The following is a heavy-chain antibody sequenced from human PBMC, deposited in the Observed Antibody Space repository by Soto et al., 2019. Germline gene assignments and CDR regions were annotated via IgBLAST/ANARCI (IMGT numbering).Heavy chain of an antibody. V-gene: IGHV3-23*01. Sequence: LRLSCAASGFTFSRYAMNWVRQAPGRGLQWISGISVSGDNTSYVESVRGRFTVYRDNSKNTLYLQMNNLRAEDTALYYCAKDGKMRTKVWFPAGYGMDVWGQGTTVTVSS. D-gene: IGHD3-10*01. CDR2: ISVSGDNT. J-gene: IGHJ6*02. CDR3: AKDGKMRTKVWFPAGYGMDV. CDR1: GFTFSRYA.